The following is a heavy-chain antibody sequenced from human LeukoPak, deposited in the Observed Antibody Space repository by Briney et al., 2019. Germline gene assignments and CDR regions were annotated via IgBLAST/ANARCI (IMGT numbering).Heavy chain of an antibody. J-gene: IGHJ4*02. CDR1: GFTVSSNY. D-gene: IGHD3-22*01. V-gene: IGHV3-53*01. Sequence: GGSLRLSCAASGFTVSSNYMSWVRQAPGKGLEWVSVIYSGGSTYYADSVKGRFTISRDNSKNTLYLQMNSLRAEDTAVYYCARVGYDSSGYHHFGCWGQGTLVTVSS. CDR3: ARVGYDSSGYHHFGC. CDR2: IYSGGST.